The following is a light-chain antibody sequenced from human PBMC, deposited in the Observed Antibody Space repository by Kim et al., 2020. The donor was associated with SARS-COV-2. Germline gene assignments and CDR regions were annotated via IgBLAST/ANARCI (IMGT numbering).Light chain of an antibody. CDR1: ALPKQY. CDR3: QSADSSGTYRV. J-gene: IGLJ3*02. Sequence: SYELTQPPSVSVSPGQTARITCSGDALPKQYAYWYQQKPGQAPVLVIYKDSERPSGIPERFSGSGSGTTVTLTISGVQAEDEADYYCQSADSSGTYRVFGGGTQLTVL. V-gene: IGLV3-25*03. CDR2: KDS.